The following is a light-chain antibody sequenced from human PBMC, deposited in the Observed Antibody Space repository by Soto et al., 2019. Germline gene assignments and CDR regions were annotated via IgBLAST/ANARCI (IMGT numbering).Light chain of an antibody. CDR1: QSISSN. V-gene: IGKV3-15*01. CDR2: GAS. Sequence: EMVMTQSPATLSVSPGERATLSCRASQSISSNLAWYQQKPGQAPRLLIYGASTRATGIPARFSGSGSGTEFTLTISSLQSEDFAVYYCQQYNNWPGTFGQGNKVEIK. J-gene: IGKJ1*01. CDR3: QQYNNWPGT.